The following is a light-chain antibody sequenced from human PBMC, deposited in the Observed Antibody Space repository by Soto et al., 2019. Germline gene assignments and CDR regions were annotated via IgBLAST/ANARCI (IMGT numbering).Light chain of an antibody. CDR1: QSVSSSY. Sequence: EMVLTQSPGTLSLSPGERATLSCRASQSVSSSYLAWYQQKPGQAPRLLIYGASSRATGIPDRFSGSGSGTDFNLTISRLEPEDFAVYYCQQYGGSPLTFGGGTKVEIK. V-gene: IGKV3-20*01. CDR3: QQYGGSPLT. J-gene: IGKJ4*01. CDR2: GAS.